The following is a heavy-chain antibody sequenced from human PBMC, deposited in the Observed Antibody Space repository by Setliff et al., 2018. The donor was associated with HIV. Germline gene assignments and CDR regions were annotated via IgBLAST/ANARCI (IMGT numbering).Heavy chain of an antibody. D-gene: IGHD6-19*01. V-gene: IGHV4-61*09. CDR2: FYTSGTT. CDR3: ARGRTQWPNYNYFDP. Sequence: PSETLSLTCSVSGGSLSSGSHYCTWLRQAAGKGLEWIGHFYTSGTTNYNPSLESRVTISVDTSKSQFSLKLSSLTAADTAVYYCARGRTQWPNYNYFDPWGLGTLVTVPQ. J-gene: IGHJ5*02. CDR1: GGSLSSGSHY.